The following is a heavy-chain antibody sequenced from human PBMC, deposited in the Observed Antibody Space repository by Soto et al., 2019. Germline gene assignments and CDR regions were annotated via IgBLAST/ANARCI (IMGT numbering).Heavy chain of an antibody. Sequence: GGSLRLSCAASGFTFSSYAMHWVRQAPGKGLEWVAVISYDESNKYYADSVKGRFTISRDNSKNTLYLQMNSLRAEDTAVYYCAHDSHGGNTYFDLWGQGALVTVSS. D-gene: IGHD1-26*01. CDR3: AHDSHGGNTYFDL. J-gene: IGHJ4*02. V-gene: IGHV3-30-3*01. CDR2: ISYDESNK. CDR1: GFTFSSYA.